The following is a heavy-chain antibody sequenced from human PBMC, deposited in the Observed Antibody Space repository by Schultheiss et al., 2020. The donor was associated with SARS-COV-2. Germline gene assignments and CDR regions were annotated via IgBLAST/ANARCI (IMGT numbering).Heavy chain of an antibody. CDR2: INESGST. V-gene: IGHV4-34*08. CDR1: GFTFSSYT. Sequence: GSLRLSCAASGFTFSSYTMNWVRQAPGKGLEWIGEINESGSTYYNPSLKSRVTISVDTSKNHFSLKLTSVTAADTAVYYCATYKRDYYGSGTYYAMDVWGQGTTVTVSS. CDR3: ATYKRDYYGSGTYYAMDV. D-gene: IGHD3-10*01. J-gene: IGHJ6*02.